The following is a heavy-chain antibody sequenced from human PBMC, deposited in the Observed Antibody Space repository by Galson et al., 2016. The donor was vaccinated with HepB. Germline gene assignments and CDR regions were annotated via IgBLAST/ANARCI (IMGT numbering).Heavy chain of an antibody. V-gene: IGHV3-7*01. CDR1: GFNVGNNY. CDR3: ARDMYTTARDY. CDR2: IKEDGTVT. D-gene: IGHD2/OR15-2a*01. J-gene: IGHJ4*02. Sequence: SLRLSCAVSGFNVGNNYMSWVRQAPGKGLERVANIKEDGTVTNYVDSVRGRFTISRDNAKNSLYLQMDNLRAEDTTVYYCARDMYTTARDYWGQGTLVTVSS.